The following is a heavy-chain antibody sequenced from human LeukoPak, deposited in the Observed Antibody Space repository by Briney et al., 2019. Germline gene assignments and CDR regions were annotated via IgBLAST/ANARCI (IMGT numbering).Heavy chain of an antibody. D-gene: IGHD6-19*01. CDR2: IYYSGST. J-gene: IGHJ3*02. Sequence: KASETLSLTCTVSGGSISSYYWSWIRQPPGKALEWIGYIYYSGSTNYNPSLKSRVTISVDTSKNQFSLKLSSVTAADTAVYYCARHESNSGWYPAPNDAFDIWGQGTMVTVSS. V-gene: IGHV4-59*08. CDR1: GGSISSYY. CDR3: ARHESNSGWYPAPNDAFDI.